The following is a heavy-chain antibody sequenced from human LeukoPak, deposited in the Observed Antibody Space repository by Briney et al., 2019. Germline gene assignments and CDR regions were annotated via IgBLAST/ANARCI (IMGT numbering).Heavy chain of an antibody. CDR2: INPNGGGT. J-gene: IGHJ4*02. D-gene: IGHD3-3*01. V-gene: IGHV1-2*06. CDR1: GYTFTSYY. Sequence: ASVKVSCKASGYTFTSYYMHWVRQAPGQGLEWMGRINPNGGGTNYAQKFQGRVTMTSDTSISTGYMEMSGLRSDDTAVYYCARERKITIFGVACDYWGQGTLVTVSS. CDR3: ARERKITIFGVACDY.